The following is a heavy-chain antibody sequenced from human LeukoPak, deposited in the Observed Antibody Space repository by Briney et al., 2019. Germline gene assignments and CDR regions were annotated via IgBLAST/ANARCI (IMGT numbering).Heavy chain of an antibody. D-gene: IGHD4-17*01. Sequence: SVKVSCKASGYTFSSRDINWVRQATGQGLEWVGWMNPKSGNTGYAQKFQGRVTMTTDTSTSTAYMELRSLRSDDTAVYYCAVTTVTTDWFDPWGQGTLVTVSS. CDR2: MNPKSGNT. J-gene: IGHJ5*02. CDR3: AVTTVTTDWFDP. V-gene: IGHV1-8*01. CDR1: GYTFSSRD.